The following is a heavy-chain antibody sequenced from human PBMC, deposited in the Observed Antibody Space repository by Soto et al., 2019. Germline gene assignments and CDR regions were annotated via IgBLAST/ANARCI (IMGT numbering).Heavy chain of an antibody. Sequence: GGSLRLSCAASGFTFSTYGMHWVRQAPGKGLEWVAVISYDGGNKYYADSVKGRFTISRDNSKNTLYLQMNSLRAEDTAVYYCARDPTYFYDSSGYYDYWGQGTLVTV. J-gene: IGHJ4*02. CDR1: GFTFSTYG. CDR3: ARDPTYFYDSSGYYDY. V-gene: IGHV3-30*03. D-gene: IGHD3-22*01. CDR2: ISYDGGNK.